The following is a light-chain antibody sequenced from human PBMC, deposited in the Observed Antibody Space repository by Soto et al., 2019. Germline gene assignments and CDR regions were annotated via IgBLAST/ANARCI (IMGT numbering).Light chain of an antibody. CDR2: TAS. J-gene: IGKJ4*01. Sequence: DILMTQSPPSVSASVGDRVTITCRASQDIDTWLAWYQQKPGRGPKLLIHTASTLHSGVPSRFRGRKSGTDFTITISSLQPEDSESYYCQKSKGFPLTFGGGTKVDI. CDR1: QDIDTW. CDR3: QKSKGFPLT. V-gene: IGKV1-12*01.